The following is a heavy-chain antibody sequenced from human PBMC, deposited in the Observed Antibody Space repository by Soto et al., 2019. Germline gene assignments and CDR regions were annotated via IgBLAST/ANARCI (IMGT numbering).Heavy chain of an antibody. D-gene: IGHD3-3*01. J-gene: IGHJ4*02. CDR2: IYWDDDT. CDR3: AHRVLRTVFGLVTTTAIYFDF. V-gene: IGHV2-5*02. Sequence: QITLNESGPTVVRPTETLTLTCRFSGFSLTTSGVGVGWISQSPGKAPEWLALIYWDDDTRYSASLKSRLTTTKATSKNQVVLTVSYLDPTDTATYYCAHRVLRTVFGLVTTTAIYFDFWGQGTPVSVSS. CDR1: GFSLTTSGVG.